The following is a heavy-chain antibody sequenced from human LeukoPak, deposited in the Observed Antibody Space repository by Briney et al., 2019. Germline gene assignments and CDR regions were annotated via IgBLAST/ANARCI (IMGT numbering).Heavy chain of an antibody. Sequence: GGSLRLSCAASGFTFSSYSMNWVRQAPGKGLEWVSYVSSSSSTIYYADSVKGRFTISRDNAKNSLYLQMNSLRAEDTAVYYCARDDGYKLPSAHYYYYYGMDVWGQGTTVTVSS. V-gene: IGHV3-48*04. J-gene: IGHJ6*02. D-gene: IGHD2-2*01. CDR1: GFTFSSYS. CDR2: VSSSSSTI. CDR3: ARDDGYKLPSAHYYYYYGMDV.